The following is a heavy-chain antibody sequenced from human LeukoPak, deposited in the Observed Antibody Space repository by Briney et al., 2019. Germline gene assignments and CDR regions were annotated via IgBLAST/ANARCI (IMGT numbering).Heavy chain of an antibody. V-gene: IGHV3-11*01. D-gene: IGHD3-10*01. CDR3: ARDSPATRFGAFSYYYYYMDV. J-gene: IGHJ6*03. CDR2: ISSSGSTI. Sequence: GGSLRLSCEAYGFTFSDYYMSWIRQAPGKGLEWVSYISSSGSTIYYADSVKGRFTISRDNAKNSLYLQMNSLRAEDTAVYYCARDSPATRFGAFSYYYYYMDVWGKGTTVTVSS. CDR1: GFTFSDYY.